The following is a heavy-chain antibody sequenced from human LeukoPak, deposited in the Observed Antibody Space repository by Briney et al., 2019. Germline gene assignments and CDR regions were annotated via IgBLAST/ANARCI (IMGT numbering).Heavy chain of an antibody. CDR2: INSDGSST. CDR1: GFTFSSYG. Sequence: GGSLRLSCAASGFTFSSYGMHWVRQAPGKGLEWVSRINSDGSSTSYADSVKGRFTISRDNAKNTLYLQMNSLRAEDTAVYYCARENYYDSSGPPPGYYYYMDVWGKGTTVTVSS. D-gene: IGHD3-22*01. V-gene: IGHV3-74*01. J-gene: IGHJ6*03. CDR3: ARENYYDSSGPPPGYYYYMDV.